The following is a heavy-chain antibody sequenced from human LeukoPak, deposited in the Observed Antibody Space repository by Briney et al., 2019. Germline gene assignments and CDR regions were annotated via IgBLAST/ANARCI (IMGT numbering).Heavy chain of an antibody. J-gene: IGHJ2*01. V-gene: IGHV3-23*01. D-gene: IGHD5/OR15-5a*01. CDR1: GFTFGIYA. Sequence: GGSLRLSCAASGFTFGIYAMNWVRQAPGKGLEWVSGISGSGDSTYYADSVKGRFTISRDNSKNTQYLQMNSLRAEDTAIYYCAKDRVVSTMVPGRYFDLWGRGTLVTVSS. CDR3: AKDRVVSTMVPGRYFDL. CDR2: ISGSGDST.